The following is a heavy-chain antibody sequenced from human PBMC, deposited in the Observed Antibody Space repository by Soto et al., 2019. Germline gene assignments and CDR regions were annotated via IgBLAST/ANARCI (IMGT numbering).Heavy chain of an antibody. D-gene: IGHD6-19*01. V-gene: IGHV3-23*01. CDR3: VKGRGSGLAWYFDK. J-gene: IGHJ4*02. CDR1: GFTFKESA. Sequence: GGSLRLSCAASGFTFKESAMNWVRQAPGKGLEWVASISDTGASTWYAESVRGRLSISRDNSKNTLYLQMNSLRGEDTAVYYFVKGRGSGLAWYFDKWGQGTLVTVSS. CDR2: ISDTGAST.